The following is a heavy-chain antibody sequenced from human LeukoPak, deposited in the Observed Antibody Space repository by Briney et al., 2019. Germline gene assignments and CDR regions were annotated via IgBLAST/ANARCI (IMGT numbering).Heavy chain of an antibody. CDR1: GFTFSRFG. D-gene: IGHD6-19*01. J-gene: IGHJ6*03. CDR3: ARVPHSSGWYYMDV. V-gene: IGHV3-74*01. CDR2: INTDGSST. Sequence: GGSLRLSCAASGFTFSRFGMHWVRQAAGKGLVWVSRINTDGSSTSYADSVKGRFTISRDNAKNTLYLQMNSLRAEDTAVYYCARVPHSSGWYYMDVWGKGTTVTVSS.